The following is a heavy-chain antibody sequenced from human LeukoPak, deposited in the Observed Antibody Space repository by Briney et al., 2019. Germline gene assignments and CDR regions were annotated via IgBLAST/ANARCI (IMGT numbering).Heavy chain of an antibody. CDR1: GLTFSTHW. J-gene: IGHJ4*02. V-gene: IGHV3-7*01. Sequence: PGGSLRLSCAVSGLTFSTHWMSWVRRAPGKGLEWVANIKQDGSDKYYVDSVKGRFTISRDNARNSLYLQMNSLRAEDTAVYYCACRPSAIPYYGVFDFWGQGTLVTVSS. CDR3: ACRPSAIPYYGVFDF. CDR2: IKQDGSDK. D-gene: IGHD3-22*01.